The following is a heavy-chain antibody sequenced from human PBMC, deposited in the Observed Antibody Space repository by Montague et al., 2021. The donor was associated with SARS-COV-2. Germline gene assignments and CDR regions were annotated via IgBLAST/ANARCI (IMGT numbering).Heavy chain of an antibody. D-gene: IGHD3-22*01. V-gene: IGHV3-9*01. CDR1: GFTFDDSA. J-gene: IGHJ4*02. CDR3: AKAHYYDSSGYDN. CDR2: ISWNSGSI. Sequence: SLRLSCAASGFTFDDSAMHWVRQAPGKGLEWVSGISWNSGSIGYADSVKGRFTISRDNAKNSLYLQMNSLRAEDTALYYCAKAHYYDSSGYDNWGQGLLVTVSS.